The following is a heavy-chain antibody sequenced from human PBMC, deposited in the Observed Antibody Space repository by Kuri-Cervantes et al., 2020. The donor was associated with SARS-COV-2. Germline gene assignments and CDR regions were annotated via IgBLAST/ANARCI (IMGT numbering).Heavy chain of an antibody. Sequence: GGSLRLSCAASGFTFDDYAMHWVRQAPGKGLEWVSYISSSSSYTNYADSVKGRFTISRDNAKNSLYLQMNSLRAEDTAVYYCARGNYYDSSGYFYYYGMDVWGQGTTVTVSS. J-gene: IGHJ6*02. CDR2: ISSSSSYT. V-gene: IGHV3-11*05. CDR1: GFTFDDYA. D-gene: IGHD3-22*01. CDR3: ARGNYYDSSGYFYYYGMDV.